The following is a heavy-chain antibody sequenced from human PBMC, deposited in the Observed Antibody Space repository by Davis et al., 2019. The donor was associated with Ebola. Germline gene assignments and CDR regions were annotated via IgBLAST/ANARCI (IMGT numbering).Heavy chain of an antibody. J-gene: IGHJ4*02. Sequence: PGGSLRLSCAASGFTFSSYAMSWVRQAPGKGLEWVSTISGSGGSTLYADSVKGRFTISRDNSKNTLYLQMNSLRAEDTAVYYCAKHIAARPLVYYFDYWGQGTLVTVSS. V-gene: IGHV3-23*01. CDR2: ISGSGGST. CDR3: AKHIAARPLVYYFDY. D-gene: IGHD6-6*01. CDR1: GFTFSSYA.